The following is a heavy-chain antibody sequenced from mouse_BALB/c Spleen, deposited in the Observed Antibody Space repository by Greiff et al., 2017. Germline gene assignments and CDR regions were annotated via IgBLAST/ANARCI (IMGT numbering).Heavy chain of an antibody. CDR3: ARGGLTTAPMDY. CDR2: ISYDGSN. CDR1: GYSITSGYY. V-gene: IGHV3-6*02. J-gene: IGHJ4*01. Sequence: EVKLQESGPGLVKPSQSLSLTCSVTGYSITSGYYWNWIRQFPGNKLEWMGYISYDGSNNYNPSLKNRISITRDTSKNQFFLKLNSVTTEDTATYYCARGGLTTAPMDYWGQGTSVTVSS. D-gene: IGHD1-2*01.